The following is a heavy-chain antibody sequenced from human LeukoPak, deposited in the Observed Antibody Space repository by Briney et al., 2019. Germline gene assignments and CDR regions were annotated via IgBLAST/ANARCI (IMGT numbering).Heavy chain of an antibody. D-gene: IGHD6-19*01. Sequence: ASVKVSCKASGYTFTSYDINWVRQATGQGLEWMGWMNPNSGNTGYAQKFQGRVTMTRNTSISTTYMELSSLRSEDTAVYYCARDGAVAGTEDVFDYWGQGTLVTVSS. V-gene: IGHV1-8*01. CDR3: ARDGAVAGTEDVFDY. CDR1: GYTFTSYD. CDR2: MNPNSGNT. J-gene: IGHJ4*02.